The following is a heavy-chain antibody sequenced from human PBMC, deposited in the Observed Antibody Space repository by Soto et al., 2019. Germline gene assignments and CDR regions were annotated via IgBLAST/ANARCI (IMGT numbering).Heavy chain of an antibody. CDR2: IIPIFGTA. D-gene: IGHD3-22*01. CDR3: ARDAVKYYDSSGYHPYYFDY. CDR1: GGTFSSYA. Sequence: QVQLVQSGAEVKKPGSSVKVSCKASGGTFSSYAISWVRQAPGQGLEWMGGIIPIFGTANYAQKFQGRVTSTADESTSTAYMELSSLRSEDTAVYYCARDAVKYYDSSGYHPYYFDYWGQGTMVTVSS. V-gene: IGHV1-69*12. J-gene: IGHJ4*02.